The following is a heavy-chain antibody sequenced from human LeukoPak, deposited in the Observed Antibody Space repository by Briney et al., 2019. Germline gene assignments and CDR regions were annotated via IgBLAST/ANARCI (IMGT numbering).Heavy chain of an antibody. V-gene: IGHV4-34*01. J-gene: IGHJ4*02. CDR2: INHSGST. D-gene: IGHD3-16*02. CDR1: GGSFRGYY. CDR3: ARGHRDYDYVWGSYRSYYFDY. Sequence: SETLSLTCAVYGGSFRGYYWSWIRQPPGKGLEWIGEINHSGSTNYNPSLKSRVTISVDTSKNQFSLKLSSVTAADTAVYYCARGHRDYDYVWGSYRSYYFDYWGQGTLVTVSS.